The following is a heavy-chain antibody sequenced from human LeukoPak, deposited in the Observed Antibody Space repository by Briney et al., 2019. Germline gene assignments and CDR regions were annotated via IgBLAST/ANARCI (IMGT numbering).Heavy chain of an antibody. V-gene: IGHV1-2*02. CDR1: GYTFTSYG. CDR2: INPNSGGT. D-gene: IGHD4-17*01. Sequence: ASVKVSCKASGYTFTSYGISWVRQAPGQGLEWMGWINPNSGGTNYAQKFQGRVTMTRDTSISTAYMELSRLRSDDTAVYYCARDTLYGDYAAGMDVWGQGTTVTVSS. CDR3: ARDTLYGDYAAGMDV. J-gene: IGHJ6*02.